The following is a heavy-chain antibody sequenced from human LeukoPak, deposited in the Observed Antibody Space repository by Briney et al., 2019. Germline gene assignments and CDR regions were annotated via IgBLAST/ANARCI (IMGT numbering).Heavy chain of an antibody. Sequence: ASVKVSCKTSRDTFIVSYIHWLRQAPGQGLEWMGIINPSGGSTSYAQKFQGRVTMTRDMPTSTVYMKLSSLRSEDTAVYYCATARRGFGDAFDYWGQGTLVTVSS. CDR3: ATARRGFGDAFDY. CDR1: RDTFIVSY. D-gene: IGHD3-10*01. CDR2: INPSGGST. V-gene: IGHV1-46*01. J-gene: IGHJ4*02.